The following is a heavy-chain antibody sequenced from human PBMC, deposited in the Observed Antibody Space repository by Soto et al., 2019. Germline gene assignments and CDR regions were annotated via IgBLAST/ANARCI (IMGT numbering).Heavy chain of an antibody. CDR3: ARDALSGYYNWFDP. CDR2: IWYDGSNK. CDR1: GFTFSSYG. Sequence: QVQLVEPGGGVVQPGRSLRLSCAASGFTFSSYGMHWVRQAPGKGLEWVAVIWYDGSNKYYADSVKGRFTISRDNSKNTLYLQMNSLRAEDTAVYYCARDALSGYYNWFDPWGQGTLVTVSS. V-gene: IGHV3-33*01. J-gene: IGHJ5*02. D-gene: IGHD3-22*01.